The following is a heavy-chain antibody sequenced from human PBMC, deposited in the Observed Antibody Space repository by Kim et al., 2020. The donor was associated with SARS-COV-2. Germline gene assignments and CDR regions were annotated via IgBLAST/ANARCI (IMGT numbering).Heavy chain of an antibody. Sequence: VKGRLTNARDKSNDTRYLQMNSLRAEDTAVYYCAKKRGGEYSSIWDFDYWGQGTLVTVSS. J-gene: IGHJ4*02. CDR3: AKKRGGEYSSIWDFDY. V-gene: IGHV3-23*01. D-gene: IGHD6-13*01.